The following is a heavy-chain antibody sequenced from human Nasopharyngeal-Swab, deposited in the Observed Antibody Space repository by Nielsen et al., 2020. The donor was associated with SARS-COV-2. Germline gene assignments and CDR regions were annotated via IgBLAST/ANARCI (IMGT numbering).Heavy chain of an antibody. V-gene: IGHV4-38-2*02. CDR2: IYHSGST. J-gene: IGHJ6*02. Sequence: SETLSLTCTVSGYSISSGYYWGWIRQPPGKGLEWIGSIYHSGSTYYNPSLKSRVTISVDTSKNQFSLKLSSVTAADTAVYYCARDGPTPHQYCSGGSCYYFYYYGMDVWGQGTTVTASS. D-gene: IGHD2-15*01. CDR3: ARDGPTPHQYCSGGSCYYFYYYGMDV. CDR1: GYSISSGYY.